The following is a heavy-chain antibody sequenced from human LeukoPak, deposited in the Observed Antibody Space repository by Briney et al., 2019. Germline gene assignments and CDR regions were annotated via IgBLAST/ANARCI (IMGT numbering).Heavy chain of an antibody. V-gene: IGHV3-23*01. CDR1: GFTLSSYS. Sequence: GGSLRLSCKVSGFTLSSYSMNWVRQAPGKGLEWVSAINVSGGGTYYADSVKGRFTISRDNSKNTLFLQMNSLRAEDTAVYYCARRIDWSHDYWGQGTLVTVSA. J-gene: IGHJ4*02. CDR3: ARRIDWSHDY. CDR2: INVSGGGT. D-gene: IGHD3-9*01.